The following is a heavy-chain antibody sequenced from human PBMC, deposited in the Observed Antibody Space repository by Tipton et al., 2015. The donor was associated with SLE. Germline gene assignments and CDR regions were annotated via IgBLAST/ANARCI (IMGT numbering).Heavy chain of an antibody. CDR3: ATLSGVAATLDAFDI. CDR1: GGSISSYY. D-gene: IGHD2-15*01. J-gene: IGHJ3*02. Sequence: TLSLTCTVSGGSISSYYWSWIRQPPGKGLEWIGEINHSGSTNYNPSLKSRVTISVDTSKNQFSLKLSSVTAADTAVYYCATLSGVAATLDAFDIWGQGTMVTVSS. CDR2: INHSGST. V-gene: IGHV4-34*01.